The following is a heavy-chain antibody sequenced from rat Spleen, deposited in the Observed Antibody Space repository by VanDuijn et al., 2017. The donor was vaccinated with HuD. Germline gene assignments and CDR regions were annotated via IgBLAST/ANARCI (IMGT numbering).Heavy chain of an antibody. Sequence: EVQLVESGGGLVQPGRSLKLSCVASGFTFSDYNMAWVRQAPKKGLEWISSINTDGSKSYYPDSVRGRFTISRDNAKSTLYLQMDSLRSEDTATYYCARLPHYYSGDYYFDYWGQGVMVTVSS. CDR3: ARLPHYYSGDYYFDY. CDR1: GFTFSDYN. D-gene: IGHD1-1*01. CDR2: INTDGSKS. V-gene: IGHV5-7*01. J-gene: IGHJ2*01.